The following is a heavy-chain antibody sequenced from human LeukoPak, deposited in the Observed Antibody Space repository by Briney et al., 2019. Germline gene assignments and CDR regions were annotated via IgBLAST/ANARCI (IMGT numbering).Heavy chain of an antibody. CDR2: ISGSGGST. V-gene: IGHV3-23*01. D-gene: IGHD3-10*01. CDR1: GFTFSSYA. CDR3: ARRRVLLDAFDI. J-gene: IGHJ3*02. Sequence: GGSLRLSRAASGFTFSSYAMNWVRQAPGKGLEWVSVISGSGGSTYYADSVKGRFTISRDNSKNTLYLQMNSLRAEDTAVYYCARRRVLLDAFDIWGQGTMVTVSS.